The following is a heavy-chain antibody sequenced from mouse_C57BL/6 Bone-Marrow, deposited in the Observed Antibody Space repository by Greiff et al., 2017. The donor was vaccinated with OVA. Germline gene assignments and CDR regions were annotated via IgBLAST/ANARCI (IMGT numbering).Heavy chain of an antibody. J-gene: IGHJ2*01. V-gene: IGHV14-4*01. CDR3: TTPYGYDVYYFDY. CDR1: GFNIKDDY. CDR2: IDPENGDT. D-gene: IGHD2-2*01. Sequence: EVQRVESGAELVRPGASVKLSCTASGFNIKDDYMHWVKQRPEQGLEWIGWIDPENGDTEYASKFQGKATITADTSSNTAYLQLSSLTSEDTAVYYCTTPYGYDVYYFDYWGQGTTLTVSS.